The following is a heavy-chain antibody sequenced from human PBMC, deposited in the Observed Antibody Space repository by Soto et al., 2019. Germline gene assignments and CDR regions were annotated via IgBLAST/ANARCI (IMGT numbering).Heavy chain of an antibody. CDR3: ARRATMVRGVIILSEIDY. Sequence: PSETLSLTCTVSGGSISSSSYYWGWIRQPPGKGLEWIGSIYYSGSTYYNPSLKSRVTISVDTSKNQFSLKLSSVTAADTAVYYCARRATMVRGVIILSEIDYWGQGTLVTVSS. J-gene: IGHJ4*02. V-gene: IGHV4-39*01. CDR2: IYYSGST. CDR1: GGSISSSSYY. D-gene: IGHD3-10*01.